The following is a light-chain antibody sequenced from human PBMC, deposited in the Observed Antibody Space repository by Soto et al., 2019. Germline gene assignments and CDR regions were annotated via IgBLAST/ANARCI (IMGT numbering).Light chain of an antibody. V-gene: IGLV4-69*01. CDR1: SGHSNYA. J-gene: IGLJ3*02. CDR2: LNSDGSH. Sequence: QPVLTQSPSASASLGASVKLTCTLSSGHSNYAIAWHQQQSEKGPRYLMKLNSDGSHSKGDGIPDRFSGSSSGAERYLTISRLQSEDEAYCYCQAWGSGIVVFGGGTQLTVL. CDR3: QAWGSGIVV.